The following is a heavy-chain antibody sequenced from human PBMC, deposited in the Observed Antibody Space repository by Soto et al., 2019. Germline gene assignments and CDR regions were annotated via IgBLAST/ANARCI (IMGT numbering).Heavy chain of an antibody. CDR1: GFTFSSYS. V-gene: IGHV3-48*01. CDR3: ARGEDTAMVRSYYYYMDV. J-gene: IGHJ6*03. Sequence: GGSLRLSCAASGFTFSSYSMNWVRQAPGKGLEWVSYISSSSSTIYYADSVKGRFTISRDNAKNALYLQMNSLRAEDTAVYYCARGEDTAMVRSYYYYMDVWGKGTTVTVSS. D-gene: IGHD5-18*01. CDR2: ISSSSSTI.